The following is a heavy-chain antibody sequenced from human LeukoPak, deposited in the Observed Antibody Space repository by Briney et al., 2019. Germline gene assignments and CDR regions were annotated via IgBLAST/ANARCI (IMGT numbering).Heavy chain of an antibody. D-gene: IGHD3-16*02. V-gene: IGHV3-23*01. CDR3: ATTLHGNVWGSYRYTGQVVGYFDY. Sequence: PGGSLRLSCAAPRFTVSSHYMTWVRQAPGKGLEWVSAISGSGGSTYYADSVKGRFTISRDNSKNTLYLQMNSLRAEDTAVYYCATTLHGNVWGSYRYTGQVVGYFDYWGQGTLVTVSS. J-gene: IGHJ4*02. CDR2: ISGSGGST. CDR1: RFTVSSHY.